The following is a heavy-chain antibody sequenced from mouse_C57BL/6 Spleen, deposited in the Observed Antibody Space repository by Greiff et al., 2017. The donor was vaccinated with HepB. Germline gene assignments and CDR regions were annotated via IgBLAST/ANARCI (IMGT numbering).Heavy chain of an antibody. J-gene: IGHJ1*03. V-gene: IGHV1-82*01. Sequence: QVQLQQSGPELVKPGASVKISCKASGYAFSSSWMNWVKQRPGKGLEWIGRIYPGDGDTNYNGKFKGKATLTADKSSSTAYMQLSSLTSEDSAVYFCARWAFGSSYGDFDVWGTGTTVTVSS. CDR1: GYAFSSSW. CDR2: IYPGDGDT. CDR3: ARWAFGSSYGDFDV. D-gene: IGHD1-1*01.